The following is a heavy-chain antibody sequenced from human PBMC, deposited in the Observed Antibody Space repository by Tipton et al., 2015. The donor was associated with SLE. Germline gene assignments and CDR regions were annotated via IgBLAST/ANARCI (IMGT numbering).Heavy chain of an antibody. D-gene: IGHD2-15*01. V-gene: IGHV4-59*11. CDR3: ARGDCSGGSCYLYFQH. Sequence: LRLSCTVSGGSISSHYWSWIRQPPGKGLEWIGYIYYSGSTNYNPSLKSRVTISVDTSKNQFSLKLSSVTAADTAVYYCARGDCSGGSCYLYFQHWGQGTLVTVSS. CDR1: GGSISSHY. J-gene: IGHJ1*01. CDR2: IYYSGST.